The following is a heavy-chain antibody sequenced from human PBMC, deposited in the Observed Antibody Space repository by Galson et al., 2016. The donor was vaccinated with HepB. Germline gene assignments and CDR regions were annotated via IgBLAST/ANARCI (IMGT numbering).Heavy chain of an antibody. Sequence: SVKVSCKVSGGPFSGYGISWVRQAPGQGLEWMGGIIPLLRMTNYAQKFQGRVTFTADESTSTAYVELGSLRLEDTAVYYCARGAGSLTRVYYGMDDWGQGTTVTVS. D-gene: IGHD1-1*01. CDR3: ARGAGSLTRVYYGMDD. CDR1: GGPFSGYG. CDR2: IIPLLRMT. J-gene: IGHJ6*02. V-gene: IGHV1-69*10.